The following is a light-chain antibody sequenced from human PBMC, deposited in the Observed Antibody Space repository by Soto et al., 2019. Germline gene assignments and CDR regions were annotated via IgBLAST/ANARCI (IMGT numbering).Light chain of an antibody. V-gene: IGKV3-11*01. J-gene: IGKJ1*01. CDR1: QSVSSF. CDR2: DAS. CDR3: LQDHDDSWT. Sequence: EIVLTQSPATLSLSPGERATLSCRASQSVSSFLAWYQQKPGQAPRLLIYDASNRATGIPARFSGSGSGTDFTLTISNLQPEDFASYYCLQDHDDSWTFGQGTKVEIK.